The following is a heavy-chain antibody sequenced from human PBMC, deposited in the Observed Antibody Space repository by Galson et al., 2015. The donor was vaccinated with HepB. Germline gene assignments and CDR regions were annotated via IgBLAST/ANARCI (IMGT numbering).Heavy chain of an antibody. CDR2: IKQDGSDK. J-gene: IGHJ3*02. CDR1: GFTFSSYW. D-gene: IGHD6-13*01. V-gene: IGHV3-7*01. CDR3: VRDLDVGGVGSSSWYDAFDI. Sequence: SLRLSCAASGFTFSSYWMIWVRQAPGKGLEWVANIKQDGSDKYYVDSVKGRFTISRDNARNSLYLQMNSLRAEDTAVYYCVRDLDVGGVGSSSWYDAFDIWGQGTMVTVSP.